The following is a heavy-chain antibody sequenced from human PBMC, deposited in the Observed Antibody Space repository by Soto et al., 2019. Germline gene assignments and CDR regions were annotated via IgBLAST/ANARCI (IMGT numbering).Heavy chain of an antibody. CDR1: GFNFISYS. Sequence: GGSLRLSCAASGFNFISYSMNWVRQAPGKGLEWVSSISSSSSYIYCADSVRGRFTISRDNAKNSLYLQMNSLRAEDTAVYYCARVGLNDAFDIWGQGTMVTVSS. J-gene: IGHJ3*02. CDR2: ISSSSSYI. CDR3: ARVGLNDAFDI. D-gene: IGHD2-21*02. V-gene: IGHV3-21*01.